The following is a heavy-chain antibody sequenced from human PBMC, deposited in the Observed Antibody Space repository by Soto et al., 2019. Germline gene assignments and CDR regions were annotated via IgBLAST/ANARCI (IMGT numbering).Heavy chain of an antibody. Sequence: QEQLVQSGAEVRKPGASVKVSCKASGFPFTSLDINWVRQAPGQGLEWVGYMTPSGYIGFAQKFRGRVSMTRDASTSTVSMELSSLRSDDTAVYYCSRYQEAAAFNDWGQGTLVTVSS. CDR3: SRYQEAAAFND. V-gene: IGHV1-8*01. CDR2: MTPSGYI. D-gene: IGHD6-25*01. CDR1: GFPFTSLD. J-gene: IGHJ4*02.